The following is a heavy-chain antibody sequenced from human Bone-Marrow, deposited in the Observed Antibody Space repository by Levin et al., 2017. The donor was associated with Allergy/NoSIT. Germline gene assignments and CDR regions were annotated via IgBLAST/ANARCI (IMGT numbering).Heavy chain of an antibody. Sequence: SQTLSLTCTVSGGSISNYYWNWIRQPPGKGLEWIGYIYYTGSANYNPSLKSRVTISVDTSKNQFSLKLSSVTAADTAVYYCARGRDGYTQSDYWGQGTLVAVSS. CDR1: GGSISNYY. V-gene: IGHV4-59*01. CDR2: IYYTGSA. D-gene: IGHD5-24*01. CDR3: ARGRDGYTQSDY. J-gene: IGHJ4*02.